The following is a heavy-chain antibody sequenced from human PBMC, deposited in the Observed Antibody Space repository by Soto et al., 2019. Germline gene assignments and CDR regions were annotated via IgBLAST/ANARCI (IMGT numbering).Heavy chain of an antibody. Sequence: PSETLSLTCIVSGGSSSGANCYWVWIRQPPGKGLEWIGSISYGWTTYYNPSLRSRVTLPVDMSKNQFSLKLRSVTAADTVLYYCARLIGGGAGAAIDSWGQGTLVTVSS. D-gene: IGHD6-13*01. CDR2: ISYGWTT. CDR3: ARLIGGGAGAAIDS. CDR1: GGSSSGANCY. J-gene: IGHJ4*02. V-gene: IGHV4-39*01.